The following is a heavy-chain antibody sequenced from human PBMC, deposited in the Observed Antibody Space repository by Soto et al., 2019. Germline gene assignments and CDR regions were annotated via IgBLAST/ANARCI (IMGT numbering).Heavy chain of an antibody. D-gene: IGHD3-3*01. CDR3: AKVTSNYDFWSGPIDY. V-gene: IGHV3-9*01. Sequence: EVQLVESGGGLVQPGRSLRLSCAASGFTFDDYAMHWVRQAPGKGLEWVSGISWNSGSIGYADSVKGRFTISRDNAKNSLYLQMNSLRAEDTALYYCAKVTSNYDFWSGPIDYWGQGTLVTVSS. J-gene: IGHJ4*02. CDR2: ISWNSGSI. CDR1: GFTFDDYA.